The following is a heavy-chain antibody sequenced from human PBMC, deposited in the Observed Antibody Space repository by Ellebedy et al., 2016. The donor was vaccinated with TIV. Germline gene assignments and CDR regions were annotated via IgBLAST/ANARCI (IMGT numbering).Heavy chain of an antibody. CDR1: GYTFTSYY. CDR2: IHPSGGNT. Sequence: AASVKVSCKASGYTFTSYYIHWVRQAPGQGLEWMGIIHPSGGNTNYAQKFQGRVTMTRDTSTSTVYMEPSSLRSEDTAVYYCARGDDSGGRDAFDIWGQGTMVTVSS. D-gene: IGHD3-22*01. J-gene: IGHJ3*02. V-gene: IGHV1-46*01. CDR3: ARGDDSGGRDAFDI.